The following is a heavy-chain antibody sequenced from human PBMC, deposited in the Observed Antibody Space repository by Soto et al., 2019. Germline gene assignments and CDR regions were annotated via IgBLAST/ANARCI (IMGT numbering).Heavy chain of an antibody. J-gene: IGHJ6*03. CDR1: GFTFSSYG. Sequence: GGSLRLSCAASGFTFSSYGMHWVRQAPGKGLEWVAVISYDGSNKYYADSVKGRFTISRDNSKNTLYLQMNSLRAEDTAVYYCARSTGYCTNGVCYTGVDYYYYYMDVWGKGTTVTVSS. D-gene: IGHD2-8*01. V-gene: IGHV3-30*03. CDR3: ARSTGYCTNGVCYTGVDYYYYYMDV. CDR2: ISYDGSNK.